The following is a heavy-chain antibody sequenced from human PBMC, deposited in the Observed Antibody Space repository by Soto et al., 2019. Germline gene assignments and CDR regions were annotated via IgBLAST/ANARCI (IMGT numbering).Heavy chain of an antibody. CDR2: IYYSGST. CDR1: GGSISPYY. CDR3: AREGYRSGWSGIGALNWFDS. Sequence: QVQLQESGPGLVKPSETLSLPCTVSGGSISPYYWSWIRQPPGKGLEWIGYIYYSGSTNYNPSLKSRVTISVDTSKNQFSLKLSSVTAADTAVYYCAREGYRSGWSGIGALNWFDSWGQGTLVTVSS. J-gene: IGHJ5*01. V-gene: IGHV4-59*01. D-gene: IGHD6-19*01.